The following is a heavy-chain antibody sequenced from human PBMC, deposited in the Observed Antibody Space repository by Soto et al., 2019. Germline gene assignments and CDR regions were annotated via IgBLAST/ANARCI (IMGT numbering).Heavy chain of an antibody. CDR3: ARAGKVAGYSFDY. CDR2: INHSGST. J-gene: IGHJ4*02. Sequence: QVQLQQWGAGLLKPSETLSLTCAVYGGSFSGYYWSWIRQPPGKGLEWIGEINHSGSTNYNPSLKSRVTISVDKSKNQFSLKLSSVTAADTAVYYCARAGKVAGYSFDYWGQGTLVTVSS. CDR1: GGSFSGYY. D-gene: IGHD6-19*01. V-gene: IGHV4-34*01.